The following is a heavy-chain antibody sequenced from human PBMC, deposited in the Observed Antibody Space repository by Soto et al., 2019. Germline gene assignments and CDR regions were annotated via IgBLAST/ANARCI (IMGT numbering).Heavy chain of an antibody. CDR3: TKEGLFWSGSFDS. CDR1: GFTFRSYP. J-gene: IGHJ4*02. D-gene: IGHD3-3*01. V-gene: IGHV3-30-3*02. Sequence: LRLSCAASGFTFRSYPMHWVRQAPGKGLEWVAIVSYDGITRYADSVKGRFTISRDNSNNTLFLQMNSLRTEDTAVYYCTKEGLFWSGSFDSWGQGTLVTVSS. CDR2: VSYDGITR.